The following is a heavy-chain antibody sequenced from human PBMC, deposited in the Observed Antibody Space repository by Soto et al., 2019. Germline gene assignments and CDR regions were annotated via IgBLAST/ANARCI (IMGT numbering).Heavy chain of an antibody. Sequence: PSETLSLTCTVSGGSISSGGYYWSWIRQHPGKGLEWIGWIYYSGSTYYNPSLESRVTMSVDTSKNQFSLKLSSMTAADTAVYYCARHYGDGYDYVDYWGQGTLVSVSS. V-gene: IGHV4-31*03. CDR3: ARHYGDGYDYVDY. D-gene: IGHD5-12*01. J-gene: IGHJ4*02. CDR1: GGSISSGGYY. CDR2: IYYSGST.